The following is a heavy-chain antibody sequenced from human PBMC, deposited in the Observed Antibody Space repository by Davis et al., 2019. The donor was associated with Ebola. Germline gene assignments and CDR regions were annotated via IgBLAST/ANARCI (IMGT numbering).Heavy chain of an antibody. CDR1: GYTFTSYA. D-gene: IGHD3-22*01. Sequence: AASVKVSCKASGYTFTSYAMHWVRQAPGQRLEWMGWINAGNGNTKYSQKFQGRVTITRDTSASTAYMELSSLRSEDTAVYYCARGITMIEVGWFDPWGQGTLVTVSS. CDR3: ARGITMIEVGWFDP. J-gene: IGHJ5*02. CDR2: INAGNGNT. V-gene: IGHV1-3*01.